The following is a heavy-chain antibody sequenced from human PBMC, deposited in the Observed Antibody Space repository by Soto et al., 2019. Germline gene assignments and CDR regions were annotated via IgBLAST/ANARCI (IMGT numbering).Heavy chain of an antibody. J-gene: IGHJ4*02. CDR2: INTSGGT. CDR1: GGSISRRY. D-gene: IGHD6-19*01. V-gene: IGHV4-4*07. Sequence: QVHLQESGPGLVKPSETLSLSCTVSGGSISRRYWSWIRQPAGKGLEWLGRINTSGGTNYNPSLKSRVSMSVDASKNEFSLKLRSVAAADTATYYCARDTYASGWYYFDSWGQGTLVTVSS. CDR3: ARDTYASGWYYFDS.